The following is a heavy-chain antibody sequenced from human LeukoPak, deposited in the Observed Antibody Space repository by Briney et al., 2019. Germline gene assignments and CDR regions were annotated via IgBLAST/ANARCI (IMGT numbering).Heavy chain of an antibody. CDR3: AKDGDSSGWYAAWYFDL. V-gene: IGHV3-30*18. CDR1: GFTFSSYG. CDR2: ISYDGSNK. D-gene: IGHD6-19*01. J-gene: IGHJ2*01. Sequence: GRSLRLSCAASGFTFSSYGMHWVRQAPGKGLEWVAVISYDGSNKYYADSVKGRFTISRDNSKNTLYLQMNSLRAEDTAVYYCAKDGDSSGWYAAWYFDLWGRGTLVTVSS.